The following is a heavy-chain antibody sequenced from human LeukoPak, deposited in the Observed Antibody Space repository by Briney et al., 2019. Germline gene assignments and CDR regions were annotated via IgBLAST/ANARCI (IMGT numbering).Heavy chain of an antibody. Sequence: GSLRHSCAASDFTLTNAWVNWIRQAPGEGLEWVGRIKSKTDGGTTDFAAPVNGRFTISRDDSTNTVYLQMDSLKTEDTAVYYWIIAPGLFAFEAWGQGAMVTVSS. J-gene: IGHJ3*01. CDR1: DFTLTNAW. V-gene: IGHV3-15*07. D-gene: IGHD3-10*01. CDR3: IIAPGLFAFEA. CDR2: IKSKTDGGTT.